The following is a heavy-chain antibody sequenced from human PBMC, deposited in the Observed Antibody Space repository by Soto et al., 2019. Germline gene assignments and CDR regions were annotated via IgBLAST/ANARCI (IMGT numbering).Heavy chain of an antibody. V-gene: IGHV4-34*01. CDR3: ARSLSKILFSYYYYYMDV. CDR1: GGSFSGYY. D-gene: IGHD2-15*01. J-gene: IGHJ6*03. Sequence: SETLSLTCAVYGGSFSGYYWSWIRQPPGKGLEWIGEINHSGSTNYNPSLKSRVTISVDTSKNQFSLKLSSVTAADTAVYYCARSLSKILFSYYYYYMDVWGKGTTVTVS. CDR2: INHSGST.